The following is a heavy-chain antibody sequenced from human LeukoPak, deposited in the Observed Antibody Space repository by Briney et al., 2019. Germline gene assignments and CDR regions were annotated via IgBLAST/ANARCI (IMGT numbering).Heavy chain of an antibody. CDR2: INHSGST. Sequence: SETLSLTCAVYGGSFCGYYWSWIRQPPGKGLEWIGEINHSGSTNYNPSLKSRATISVDTSKNQFSLKLSSVTAADTAVYYCARGDILTGPGYFDYWGQGTLVTVSS. CDR1: GGSFCGYY. D-gene: IGHD3-9*01. J-gene: IGHJ4*02. CDR3: ARGDILTGPGYFDY. V-gene: IGHV4-34*01.